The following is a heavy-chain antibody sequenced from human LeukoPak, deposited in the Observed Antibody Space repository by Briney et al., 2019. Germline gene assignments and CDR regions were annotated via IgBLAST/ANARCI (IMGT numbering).Heavy chain of an antibody. D-gene: IGHD3-10*01. J-gene: IGHJ3*02. Sequence: SETLSLTCTVSGGSISSYYWSWIRQPPGKGLEWIGYIYGSGSTNYNPSLKSRVTISVDTSEIQFSLKLSSVTAADTAVYFCARRYYYGAGSPNDAFDIWGQGTMVTVSS. CDR3: ARRYYYGAGSPNDAFDI. V-gene: IGHV4-59*01. CDR2: IYGSGST. CDR1: GGSISSYY.